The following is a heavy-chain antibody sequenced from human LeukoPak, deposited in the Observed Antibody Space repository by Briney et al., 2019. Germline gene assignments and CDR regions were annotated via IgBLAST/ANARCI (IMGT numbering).Heavy chain of an antibody. D-gene: IGHD3-22*01. CDR1: GFTVSSNY. CDR2: IYSGGST. J-gene: IGHJ4*02. Sequence: PGGSLRLSCAASGFTVSSNYMSWVRQAPGKGLEWVSVIYSGGSTYYADSVKGRFTISRDNSKNTLYLQMNSLRAEDTAVYYCARYSSGYQYYFDYWGQGTLVTVSS. CDR3: ARYSSGYQYYFDY. V-gene: IGHV3-66*01.